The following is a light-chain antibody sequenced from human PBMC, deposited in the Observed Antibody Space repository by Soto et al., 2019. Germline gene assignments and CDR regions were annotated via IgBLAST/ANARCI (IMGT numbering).Light chain of an antibody. Sequence: QSALTQPASVSGSPGQSITISCAGTMRDVGAYNLVSWYQQHPRRHPQLIIYEVRNRPSGISFRFSGSKSGNTASLTISGLHAEDEADYYCSSYTSKSSLIFGGGTKLTVL. CDR2: EVR. V-gene: IGLV2-14*01. CDR1: MRDVGAYNL. J-gene: IGLJ2*01. CDR3: SSYTSKSSLI.